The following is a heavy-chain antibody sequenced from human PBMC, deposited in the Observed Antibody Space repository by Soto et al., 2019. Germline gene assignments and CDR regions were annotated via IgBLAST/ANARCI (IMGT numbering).Heavy chain of an antibody. D-gene: IGHD6-19*01. CDR2: IDWDDDK. CDR1: GFSLSTSGMC. J-gene: IGHJ3*02. CDR3: AQAVAGPSFAFDI. V-gene: IGHV2-70*12. Sequence: SGPTLGNPAQTLTPTCTFSGFSLSTSGMCVSWIRQPPGKALEWLARIDWDDDKYYSTSLKTRLTISKDTSKNQVVLTMTNMDPVDTATYYCAQAVAGPSFAFDIWGQGTMVTVSS.